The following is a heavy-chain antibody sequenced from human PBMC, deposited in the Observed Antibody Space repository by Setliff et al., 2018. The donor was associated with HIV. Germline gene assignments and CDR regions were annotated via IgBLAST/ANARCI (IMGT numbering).Heavy chain of an antibody. CDR2: IVPLLGVP. V-gene: IGHV1-69*02. Sequence: SVKVSCKASGGTFSYYTFTWVRQAPGQGLEWLGRIVPLLGVPDYAQKSQGRVTFTADRSTSTAYMELSSLRSEDTAVYYCARVNSDAFDVWGQGTKVTVSS. J-gene: IGHJ3*01. CDR1: GGTFSYYT. CDR3: ARVNSDAFDV.